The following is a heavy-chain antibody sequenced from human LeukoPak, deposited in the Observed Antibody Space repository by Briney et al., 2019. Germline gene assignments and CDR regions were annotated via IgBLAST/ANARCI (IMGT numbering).Heavy chain of an antibody. CDR1: GGSIGWDY. D-gene: IGHD2-8*01. CDR3: AREESYQGTNGYSYFFDS. V-gene: IGHV4-4*07. CDR2: IYKGGTT. Sequence: SETLSLTCTVSGGSIGWDYWSWIRQSAGKGLEWIGRIYKGGTTNYNPSFRSRVTMSVDTSKNHFSLTLTSVTAADTAVYYCAREESYQGTNGYSYFFDSWGQGSLVTVSS. J-gene: IGHJ4*02.